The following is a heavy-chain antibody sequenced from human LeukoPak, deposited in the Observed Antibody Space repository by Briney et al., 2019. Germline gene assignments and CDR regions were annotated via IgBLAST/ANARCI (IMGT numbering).Heavy chain of an antibody. Sequence: GGSLRLSCAASGFTFSSYWMSWVRQAPEKGLDWVSVISGSAHKIRYADSVKGRFTISRDNSENIVYLQMNNLRAEDTAVYYCAGRVTGYSSGYVYWGQGTLVTVSS. CDR2: ISGSAHKI. V-gene: IGHV3-23*01. J-gene: IGHJ4*02. CDR3: AGRVTGYSSGYVY. D-gene: IGHD5-18*01. CDR1: GFTFSSYW.